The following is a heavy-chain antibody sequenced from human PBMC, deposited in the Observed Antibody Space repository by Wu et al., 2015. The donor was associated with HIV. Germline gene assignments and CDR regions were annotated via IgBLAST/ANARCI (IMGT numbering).Heavy chain of an antibody. CDR1: GYSFTNYY. J-gene: IGHJ4*02. V-gene: IGHV1-2*02. CDR2: INPSGGAT. D-gene: IGHD4-11*01. CDR3: ARDASPITTEFDH. Sequence: QVQLEQSGAEVKKPGASVKISCGTSGYSFTNYYIHWLRQAPGQGLEWMAWINPSGGATIYAQSFEGRVTVTRDTSMTTVYMELESLTSGDTAMYYCARDASPITTEFDHWGQGTLITVSS.